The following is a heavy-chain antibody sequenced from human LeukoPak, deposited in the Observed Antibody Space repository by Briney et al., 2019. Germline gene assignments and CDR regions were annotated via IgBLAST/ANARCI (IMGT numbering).Heavy chain of an antibody. CDR2: INHSGST. V-gene: IGHV4-34*01. D-gene: IGHD3-3*01. Sequence: SETLSLTCAVYGGSFSGYYWSWIRQPPGKGLEWIGEINHSGSTNYNPSLKSQVTISVDTSKNQFSLKLSSVTAADTAVYYCARGLAYYDFWSGYSYYFDYWGQGTLVTVSS. CDR1: GGSFSGYY. J-gene: IGHJ4*02. CDR3: ARGLAYYDFWSGYSYYFDY.